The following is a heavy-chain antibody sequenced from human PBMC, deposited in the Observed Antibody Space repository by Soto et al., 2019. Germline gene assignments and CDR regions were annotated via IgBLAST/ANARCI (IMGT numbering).Heavy chain of an antibody. Sequence: SASGSGSYYAESVKGRFTVSRDNSKNTMYLQMNSLRDEDTAVYYCAKNSYGDSWNFGLDVWGQGTTVTVSS. CDR2: SASGSGS. V-gene: IGHV3-23*01. D-gene: IGHD4-17*01. J-gene: IGHJ6*02. CDR3: AKNSYGDSWNFGLDV.